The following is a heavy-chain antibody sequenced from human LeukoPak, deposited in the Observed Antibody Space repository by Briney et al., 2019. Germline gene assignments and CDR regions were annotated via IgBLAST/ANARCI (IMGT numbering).Heavy chain of an antibody. CDR2: INPNSGGT. Sequence: ASVKVSCKASGYTFTGYYMHWVRQAPGQGLEWMGWINPNSGGTNYAQKFQGRVTMTRDTSISTAYMELSRLRSDDPAVYYCASARQLLYYPFDYWGPGTLVTVSS. CDR1: GYTFTGYY. J-gene: IGHJ4*02. D-gene: IGHD2-2*02. V-gene: IGHV1-2*02. CDR3: ASARQLLYYPFDY.